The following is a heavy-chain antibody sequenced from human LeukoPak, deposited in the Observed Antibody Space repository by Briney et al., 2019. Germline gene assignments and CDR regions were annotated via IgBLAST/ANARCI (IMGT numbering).Heavy chain of an antibody. D-gene: IGHD3-10*01. V-gene: IGHV3-23*01. CDR2: ISGSGGGT. CDR3: VTSSTTYGSGNYDSRAFED. J-gene: IGHJ4*02. CDR1: GFTFSSHA. Sequence: PGGSLRLSCAASGFTFSSHAMNWVREAPGKGLEWVSVISGSGGGTSYADSVKGRFTISRDNSKNTVYVQMNSLRVEDTAVYYGVTSSTTYGSGNYDSRAFEDWGQGTLVTVSS.